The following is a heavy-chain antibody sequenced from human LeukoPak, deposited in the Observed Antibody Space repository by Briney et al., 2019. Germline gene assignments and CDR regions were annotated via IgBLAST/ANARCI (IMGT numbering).Heavy chain of an antibody. J-gene: IGHJ4*02. D-gene: IGHD1-14*01. CDR3: AREGGPYRPLDY. Sequence: NSSRTLSLTCGVSGGSITNTNYWTWIRQPPGKRLESIGVVNLQGSTNYNPSLMGRVAISVDTSENQISLHLTSVTAADTAVYYCAREGGPYRPLDYSGQGTLVTV. CDR1: GGSITNTNY. CDR2: VNLQGST. V-gene: IGHV4-4*02.